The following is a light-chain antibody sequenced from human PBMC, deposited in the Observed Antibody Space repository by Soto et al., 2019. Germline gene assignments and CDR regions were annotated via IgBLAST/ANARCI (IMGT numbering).Light chain of an antibody. CDR3: QHYNSYSEA. J-gene: IGKJ1*01. V-gene: IGKV1-17*01. CDR2: AAS. CDR1: QGIRND. Sequence: DIQLTQSPSSMSASVGDRVTITCRASQGIRNDLGWYQQKPGKAPKLLIYAASSLQSGVPSRFSGSVSGTEVTLTISSLKTDDCSTYYCQHYNSYSEAFGQGTKVDIK.